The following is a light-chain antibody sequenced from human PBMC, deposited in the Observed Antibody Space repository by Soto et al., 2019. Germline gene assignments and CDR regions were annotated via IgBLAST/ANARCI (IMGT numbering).Light chain of an antibody. V-gene: IGKV2-28*01. CDR1: QILLNSNGYNY. J-gene: IGKJ4*01. CDR2: LGS. CDR3: MQALQTPPT. Sequence: IVLTQSPLSLPVTPGDPSSISCRSSQILLNSNGYNYLEWYLQKTGQSPQVMIYLGSNRASGVPERLSGSGSGKDFTMKISRVEAEDVGVYYCMQALQTPPTFGGGTKVDIK.